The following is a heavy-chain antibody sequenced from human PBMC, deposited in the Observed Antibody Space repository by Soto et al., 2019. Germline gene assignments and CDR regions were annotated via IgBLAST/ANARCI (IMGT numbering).Heavy chain of an antibody. V-gene: IGHV4-59*08. CDR3: ARRSAALERRYLVSYYMDV. D-gene: IGHD1-1*01. CDR2: IYYSGST. CDR1: GGSIGSYY. Sequence: PSETLSLTCTVSGGSIGSYYWSWIRQPPGKGLEWIGYIYYSGSTNYNPSLKSRVTISVDTSKNQFSLKLSSVTAADTAVYYCARRSAALERRYLVSYYMDVWGKGTTVTVSS. J-gene: IGHJ6*03.